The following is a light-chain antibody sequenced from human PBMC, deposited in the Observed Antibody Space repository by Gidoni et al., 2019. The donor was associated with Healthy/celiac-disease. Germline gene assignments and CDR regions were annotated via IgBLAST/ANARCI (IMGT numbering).Light chain of an antibody. Sequence: IVLTPPPGTPSLSPAEKATLSCCASQSVSSSYLAWYQQKPGPAPRLLIYGASRRHTGIPDRFSGSGSATDFTLTISRLEPADFAVYYCQQYGSSPGGTFGQGTRLEIK. CDR2: GAS. J-gene: IGKJ5*01. V-gene: IGKV3-20*01. CDR3: QQYGSSPGGT. CDR1: QSVSSSY.